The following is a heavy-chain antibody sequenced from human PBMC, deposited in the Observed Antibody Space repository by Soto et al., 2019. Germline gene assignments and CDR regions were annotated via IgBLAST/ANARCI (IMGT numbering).Heavy chain of an antibody. D-gene: IGHD1-1*01. CDR2: ISWNSGNI. J-gene: IGHJ6*02. CDR1: GFTFCGYY. Sequence: GGALRLSCAASGFTFCGYYMNWIRQAPGKGLEWVSGISWNSGNIGYADSVKGRFTISRDNAKNSLYLQMNSLRVEDTALYYCAILEKGGMDVWGQGTTVTVSS. V-gene: IGHV3-9*01. CDR3: AILEKGGMDV.